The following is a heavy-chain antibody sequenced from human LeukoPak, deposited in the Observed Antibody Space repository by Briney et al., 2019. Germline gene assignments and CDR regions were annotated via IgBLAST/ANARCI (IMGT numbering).Heavy chain of an antibody. CDR1: GFTFSDYY. Sequence: GGSLRLSCAASGFTFSDYYMSWIRQAPGKGLEWVSYISSSSSYTNYADSVKGRFTISRDNAKNSLYLQMNSLRAKDTAVYYCARDQRDYYDSSGNGYFQHWGQGTLVTVSS. CDR2: ISSSSSYT. J-gene: IGHJ1*01. D-gene: IGHD3-22*01. V-gene: IGHV3-11*06. CDR3: ARDQRDYYDSSGNGYFQH.